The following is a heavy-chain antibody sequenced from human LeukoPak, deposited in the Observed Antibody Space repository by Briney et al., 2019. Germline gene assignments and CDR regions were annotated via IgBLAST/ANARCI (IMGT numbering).Heavy chain of an antibody. V-gene: IGHV4-59*01. J-gene: IGHJ3*02. CDR3: AGEDYFDSSGYASWRFDI. CDR1: GGSISSYY. D-gene: IGHD3-22*01. CDR2: IYYSGNT. Sequence: SETLSLTCTVSGGSISSYYWSWIRQPPGKGLEWIGHIYYSGNTIYNPSLKSRVTISVDTSKNQFSLKLTSVTTADTAVYYCAGEDYFDSSGYASWRFDIWGQGTMVTVSS.